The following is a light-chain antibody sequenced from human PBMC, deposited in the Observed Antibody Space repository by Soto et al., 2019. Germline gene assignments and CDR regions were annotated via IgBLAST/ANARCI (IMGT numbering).Light chain of an antibody. CDR1: SSDVGIYND. CDR3: TSFTTSSIWV. CDR2: EVY. Sequence: QSALTQPASVSGSPGQSITISCTGTSSDVGIYNDVSWYQQHPGKAPKLIICEVYNRPSGVSNRFSGSKSGNTASLTISGLRPEDEADYYCTSFTTSSIWVFGGGTKVTVL. V-gene: IGLV2-14*01. J-gene: IGLJ3*02.